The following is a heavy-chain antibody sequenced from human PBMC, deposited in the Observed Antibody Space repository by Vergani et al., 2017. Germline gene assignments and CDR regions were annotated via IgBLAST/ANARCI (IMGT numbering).Heavy chain of an antibody. D-gene: IGHD1-26*01. CDR1: GFTFSSYS. CDR2: ISSSSSTI. Sequence: EVQLVESGGGLVQPGRSLRLSCTASGFTFSSYSMSWVRQAPGKGLEWVSKISSSSSTIYHADSVKGRFTSSRDNAQHSLYLQMNSLRAEDTAVYYCARVLYGAGATPLDYWGQGTLVTVSS. CDR3: ARVLYGAGATPLDY. V-gene: IGHV3-48*01. J-gene: IGHJ4*02.